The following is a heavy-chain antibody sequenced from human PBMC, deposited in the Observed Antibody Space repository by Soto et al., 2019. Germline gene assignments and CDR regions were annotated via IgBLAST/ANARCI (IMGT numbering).Heavy chain of an antibody. CDR3: AREVVTTQWYFDN. J-gene: IGHJ4*02. D-gene: IGHD1-1*01. CDR1: GFTFSSYS. CDR2: TSSNEDTK. Sequence: TWGSLRLSCATSGFTFSSYSMHWFRQTPGKGLEWVAVTSSNEDTKYYADSVKGRFTISRDNSKNTLYLQMNSLRPDDTGVYYCAREVVTTQWYFDNWGQGILVTVSS. V-gene: IGHV3-30-3*01.